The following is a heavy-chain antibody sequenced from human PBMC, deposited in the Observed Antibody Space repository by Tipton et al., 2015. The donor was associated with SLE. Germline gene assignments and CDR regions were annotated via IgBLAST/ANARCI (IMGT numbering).Heavy chain of an antibody. CDR1: GDSIDHYF. CDR2: IYSSGST. V-gene: IGHV4-4*07. J-gene: IGHJ3*02. Sequence: TLSLTCTVSGDSIDHYFWSWIRQPAGKGLEWIGRIYSSGSTDYNPSLKSRVTMSVDRSNNQFSLSLNYVTAADTAVYYCARGPGAAAGEAFDIWAQATTVTVSS. D-gene: IGHD7-27*01. CDR3: ARGPGAAAGEAFDI.